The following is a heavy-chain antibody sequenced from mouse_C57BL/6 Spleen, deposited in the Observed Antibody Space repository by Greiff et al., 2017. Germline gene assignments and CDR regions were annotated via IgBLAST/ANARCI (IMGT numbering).Heavy chain of an antibody. CDR1: GYTFTDYY. V-gene: IGHV1-26*01. CDR3: AREQERERLSTRAMDY. Sequence: EVKLQQSGPELVKPGASVKISCKASGYTFTDYYMNWVKQSHGKSLEWIGDINPNNGGTSYNQKFKGKATLTVDKSSSTAYMELRSLTSEDSAVYYCAREQERERLSTRAMDYWGQGTSVTVSS. CDR2: INPNNGGT. D-gene: IGHD1-1*01. J-gene: IGHJ4*01.